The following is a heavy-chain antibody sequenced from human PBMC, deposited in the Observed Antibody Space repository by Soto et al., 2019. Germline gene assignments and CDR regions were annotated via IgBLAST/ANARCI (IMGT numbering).Heavy chain of an antibody. V-gene: IGHV4-31*03. CDR3: ATSLVTGRARVDY. J-gene: IGHJ4*02. CDR2: IYYTGST. Sequence: PSETLSLTCTVSGGSIYTGGFYWSWIRQPPGKGLEWLGYIYYTGSTQYTPSLKSRLSISTDTSDNQFSLRLNSVTAADTAVYYCATSLVTGRARVDYWGQGXPVTVYS. CDR1: GGSIYTGGFY. D-gene: IGHD1-26*01.